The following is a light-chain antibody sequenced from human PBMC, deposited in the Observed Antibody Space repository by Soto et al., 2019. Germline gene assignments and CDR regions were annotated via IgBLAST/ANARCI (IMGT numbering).Light chain of an antibody. CDR1: TGAVTSGYY. CDR3: LLYYGGAQLV. CDR2: STS. J-gene: IGLJ2*01. V-gene: IGLV7-43*01. Sequence: QAVVTQEPSLTVSPGGTVTLTCASSTGAVTSGYYPNWFQQKPGQTPRALIYSTSNEHSWTPARFSGSLLGGKAALTLSGVQPEDEAEYYCLLYYGGAQLVFGGGTKVTVL.